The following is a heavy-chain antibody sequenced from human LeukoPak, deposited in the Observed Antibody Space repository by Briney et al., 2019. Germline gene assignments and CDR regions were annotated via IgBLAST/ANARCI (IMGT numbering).Heavy chain of an antibody. CDR3: AKERSGVVPEGD. V-gene: IGHV3-30*02. CDR1: GFTFSNYG. Sequence: GGSLRLSCAASGFTFSNYGMHWVRQAPGKGLEWVAFIRYDGSNKYYADSVKGRFTISRDNSKNTLYLQMNSLRTEDTAVHYCAKERSGVVPEGDWGQGTLVTVSS. CDR2: IRYDGSNK. J-gene: IGHJ4*02. D-gene: IGHD2-2*01.